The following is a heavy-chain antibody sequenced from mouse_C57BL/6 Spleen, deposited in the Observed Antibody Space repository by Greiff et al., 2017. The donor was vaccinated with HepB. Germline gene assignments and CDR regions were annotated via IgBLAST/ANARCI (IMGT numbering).Heavy chain of an antibody. Sequence: VQLQQPGAELVRPGSSVKLSCKASGYTFTSYWMDWVKQRPGQGLEWIGNIYPSDSETHYNQKFKDKATLTVDKSSSTAYMQLSSLTSEDSAVYYCARGGLRPLDYWGQGTTLTVSS. D-gene: IGHD3-2*02. J-gene: IGHJ2*01. CDR1: GYTFTSYW. V-gene: IGHV1-61*01. CDR3: ARGGLRPLDY. CDR2: IYPSDSET.